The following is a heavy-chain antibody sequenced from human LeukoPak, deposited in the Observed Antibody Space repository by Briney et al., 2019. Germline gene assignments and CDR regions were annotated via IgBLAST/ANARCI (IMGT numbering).Heavy chain of an antibody. CDR1: GYTFTRYH. CDR3: ARDLGDTAQGY. Sequence: ASVKVSCKASGYTFTRYHIHWVRQAPGQGLEWMGIIKPSGGSTNYAQNFQGRVTMTRDTSTNTVYMELSSLRSEDTAVYYCARDLGDTAQGYWGQGTLGTVSS. CDR2: IKPSGGST. D-gene: IGHD5-18*01. V-gene: IGHV1-46*01. J-gene: IGHJ4*02.